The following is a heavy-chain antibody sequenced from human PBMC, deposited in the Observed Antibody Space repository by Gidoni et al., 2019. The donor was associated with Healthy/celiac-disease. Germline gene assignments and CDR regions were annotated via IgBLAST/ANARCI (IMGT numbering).Heavy chain of an antibody. Sequence: QLQLQESGPGLVKPSETLSITCTVSGGSISSSSYYWGWIRQPPGKGLEWIGIIYYSGSTYYNPSLKSRVTISVDTSKNQFSLKLSSVTAADTAVYYCARQVREIDYWGQGTLVTVSS. J-gene: IGHJ4*02. V-gene: IGHV4-39*01. CDR2: IYYSGST. CDR3: ARQVREIDY. CDR1: GGSISSSSYY.